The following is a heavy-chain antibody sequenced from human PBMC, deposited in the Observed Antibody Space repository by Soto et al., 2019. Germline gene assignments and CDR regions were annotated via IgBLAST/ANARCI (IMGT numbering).Heavy chain of an antibody. Sequence: PSETLSLTCTVSGGSIYNDNYYWGWIRQPPGKGLEWIGNIYYSGSTNYNPSLKSRVTISVDPTKNQFSLNLNSVTAADTAVYYCARYGVLRFFDGPNWFDPWGQGTLVTVSS. CDR2: IYYSGST. V-gene: IGHV4-39*01. D-gene: IGHD3-9*01. CDR3: ARYGVLRFFDGPNWFDP. CDR1: GGSIYNDNYY. J-gene: IGHJ5*02.